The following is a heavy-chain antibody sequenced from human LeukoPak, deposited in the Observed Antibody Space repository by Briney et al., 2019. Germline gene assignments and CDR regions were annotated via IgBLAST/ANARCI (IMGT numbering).Heavy chain of an antibody. V-gene: IGHV4-4*07. D-gene: IGHD2-2*02. CDR2: IYTSGST. J-gene: IGHJ5*02. CDR1: GGSISSYY. CDR3: ARDKDIVVVPAAIGRNWFDP. Sequence: SETLSLTCTVSGGSISSYYWSWIRQPAGKGLEWIGRIYTSGSTNYNPSLKSRVTMSVDTSKNQFSLKLSSVTAADTAVYYRARDKDIVVVPAAIGRNWFDPWGQGTLVTVSS.